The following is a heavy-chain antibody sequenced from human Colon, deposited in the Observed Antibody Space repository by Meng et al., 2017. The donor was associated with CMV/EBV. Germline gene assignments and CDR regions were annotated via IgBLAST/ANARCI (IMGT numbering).Heavy chain of an antibody. J-gene: IGHJ6*02. CDR3: GRGINMGISYYYGMDV. Sequence: SGLTFSTYSINWVRQSPGQGLEWLGRVMPNLGTANFSEQFQGRVTFTADTTTSTGYMVLSSLTSDDTAVYYCGRGINMGISYYYGMDVWGQGTLVTVSS. V-gene: IGHV1-69*08. CDR2: VMPNLGTA. CDR1: GLTFSTYS. D-gene: IGHD3-10*01.